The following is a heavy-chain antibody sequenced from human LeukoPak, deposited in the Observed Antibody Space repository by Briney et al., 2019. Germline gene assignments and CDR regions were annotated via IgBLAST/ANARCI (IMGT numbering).Heavy chain of an antibody. CDR1: GGSIISSSYY. D-gene: IGHD6-19*01. Sequence: PSETLSLTCTVSGGSIISSSYYWGWIRQPPGKGLEWIGSIYYSGSTYYNPSLKSRVTISVDTSKNQFSVKLSSVTAADTAVYYCARSIRGYSSGWYYFDYWGPGTLITVSS. CDR2: IYYSGST. CDR3: ARSIRGYSSGWYYFDY. J-gene: IGHJ4*02. V-gene: IGHV4-39*07.